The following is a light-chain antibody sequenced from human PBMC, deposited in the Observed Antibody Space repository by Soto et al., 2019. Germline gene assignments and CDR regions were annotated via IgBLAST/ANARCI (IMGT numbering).Light chain of an antibody. J-gene: IGKJ4*01. CDR1: QTVSTY. V-gene: IGKV3-11*01. CDR2: DAA. CDR3: QQRSNWPLLT. Sequence: EIVLTQSPATLSLSPGERATLSCRASQTVSTYLAWYQQKPGQAPRLLIFDAAHRATGIPARFSGSGSGKDFTLTITSLEPEDFAVYYCQQRSNWPLLTFGGGTKVEIK.